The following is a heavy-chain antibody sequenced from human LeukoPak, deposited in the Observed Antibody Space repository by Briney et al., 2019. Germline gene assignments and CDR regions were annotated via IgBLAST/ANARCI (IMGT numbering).Heavy chain of an antibody. CDR2: IIPIFGTA. CDR3: ARVYCSGGSCPTFFDY. V-gene: IGHV1-69*13. CDR1: GGTISSYA. D-gene: IGHD2-15*01. J-gene: IGHJ4*02. Sequence: ASVKVSCKASGGTISSYAISWVRQAPGQGLEWMGGIIPIFGTANYAQKFQGRVTITADESTSTAYMELSSLRSEDTAVYYCARVYCSGGSCPTFFDYWGQGTLVTVSS.